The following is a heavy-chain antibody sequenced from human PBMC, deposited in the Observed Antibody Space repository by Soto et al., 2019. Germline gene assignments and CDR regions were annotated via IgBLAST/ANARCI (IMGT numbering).Heavy chain of an antibody. J-gene: IGHJ4*02. Sequence: QVQMVESGGGVVQPGTSLRLSCVASGFTFGRSGMHWVSQAPGGALEWVAIIWFDGSKKYYADSVKGRLTVSRDNSKNTLYLQMDSLRGDDTAVYYCARDLNTGYIDYWGQGTLVTVSS. D-gene: IGHD5-12*01. V-gene: IGHV3-33*01. CDR1: GFTFGRSG. CDR2: IWFDGSKK. CDR3: ARDLNTGYIDY.